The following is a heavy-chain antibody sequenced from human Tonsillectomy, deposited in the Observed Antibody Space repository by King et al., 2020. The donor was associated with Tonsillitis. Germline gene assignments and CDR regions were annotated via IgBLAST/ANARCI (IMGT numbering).Heavy chain of an antibody. V-gene: IGHV2-5*01. CDR2: IYWNDDK. CDR3: AHRPRQPLDDYGDYVDY. J-gene: IGHJ4*02. Sequence: ITLKESGPTLVKPTQTLTLTCTFSGFSLSTSGVGVGWIRQPPGKALEWLALIYWNDDKRYSPSLKSRLTITKDTSKNQVVLTMTNMDPVDTATYYCAHRPRQPLDDYGDYVDYWGQGTLATVSS. CDR1: GFSLSTSGVG. D-gene: IGHD4-17*01.